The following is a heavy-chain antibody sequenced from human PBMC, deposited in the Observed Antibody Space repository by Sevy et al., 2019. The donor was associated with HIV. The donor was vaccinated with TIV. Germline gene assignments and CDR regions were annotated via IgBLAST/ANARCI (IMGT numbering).Heavy chain of an antibody. CDR2: VSHSGST. Sequence: SETLSLTCVVYRGSFSGYFWSWIRQPPGKGLEWIGEVSHSGSTNYSPSLKSPVTISVDTSMNQFSLKLSSVTAADTAVYYCAREGGDYDILTGYSPRYGMDVWGQGTTVTVSS. CDR1: RGSFSGYF. V-gene: IGHV4-34*01. D-gene: IGHD3-9*01. CDR3: AREGGDYDILTGYSPRYGMDV. J-gene: IGHJ6*02.